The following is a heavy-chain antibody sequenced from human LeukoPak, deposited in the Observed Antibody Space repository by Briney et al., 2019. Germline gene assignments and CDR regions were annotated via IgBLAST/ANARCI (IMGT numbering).Heavy chain of an antibody. D-gene: IGHD2-2*01. V-gene: IGHV3-33*01. CDR2: IWYDGSNK. J-gene: IGHJ4*02. CDR1: GFTFSSYG. Sequence: PGRSLRLSCAASGFTFSSYGMHWVRQAPGKGLEWVAVIWYDGSNKYYADSVKGRFTISRDNSKNTLYLQMNSLRAEDTAVYYCARDKRRGTSSPDFWGQGTLVTVSS. CDR3: ARDKRRGTSSPDF.